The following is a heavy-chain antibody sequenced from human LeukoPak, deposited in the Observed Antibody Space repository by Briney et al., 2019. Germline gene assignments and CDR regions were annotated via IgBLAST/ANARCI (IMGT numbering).Heavy chain of an antibody. V-gene: IGHV3-33*06. Sequence: PGRSLRLSCAASGFTFSNYGMHWVRQAPGKGLEWVALIWYDGTNKYYTDSVKGRLTISRDNSKNTLYLQMNSLRAEDTAVYYCAKAGSGSYSFYYFDYWGQGTLVTVSS. J-gene: IGHJ4*02. CDR3: AKAGSGSYSFYYFDY. D-gene: IGHD1-26*01. CDR2: IWYDGTNK. CDR1: GFTFSNYG.